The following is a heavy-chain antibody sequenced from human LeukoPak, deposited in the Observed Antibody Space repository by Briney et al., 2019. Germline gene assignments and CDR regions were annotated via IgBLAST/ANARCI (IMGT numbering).Heavy chain of an antibody. CDR3: ARQGSRFGELYDAFDI. J-gene: IGHJ3*02. CDR1: GYSFTSYW. CDR2: IYPGDSDT. V-gene: IGHV5-51*01. D-gene: IGHD3-10*01. Sequence: GESLKISCKGSGYSFTSYWIGWVRQMPGKGLEWMGIIYPGDSDTRYSPSFQGQVTISADKSISTAYLQWSSLKASDTAMYYCARQGSRFGELYDAFDIWGQGTMVTVSS.